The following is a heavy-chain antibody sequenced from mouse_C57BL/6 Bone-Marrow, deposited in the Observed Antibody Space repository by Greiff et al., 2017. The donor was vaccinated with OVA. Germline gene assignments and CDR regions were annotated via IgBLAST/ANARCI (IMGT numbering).Heavy chain of an antibody. Sequence: EVMLVESGGGLVKPGGSLKLSCAASGFTFSSYTMSWVRQTPEKRLEWVATISGGGGNTYYPDSVKGRFTISRDNAKNTLYLQMSSLRSEDTALYYCARYYYGSSSNFDVWGTGTTVTVSS. J-gene: IGHJ1*03. CDR3: ARYYYGSSSNFDV. CDR2: ISGGGGNT. CDR1: GFTFSSYT. V-gene: IGHV5-9*01. D-gene: IGHD1-1*01.